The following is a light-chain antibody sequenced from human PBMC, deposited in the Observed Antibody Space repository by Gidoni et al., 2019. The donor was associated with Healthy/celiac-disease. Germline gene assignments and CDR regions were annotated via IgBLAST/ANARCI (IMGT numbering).Light chain of an antibody. Sequence: ILLTQSPATLPLSPGERATLSCRASQSVSSYLAWYQQKPGQAPRLLIYDASHRATGIPDFTLTISSLERDDFAVYYCPQCSNRITFGQGTRLEIK. CDR3: PQCSNRIT. CDR2: DAS. V-gene: IGKV3-11*01. J-gene: IGKJ5*01. CDR1: QSVSSY.